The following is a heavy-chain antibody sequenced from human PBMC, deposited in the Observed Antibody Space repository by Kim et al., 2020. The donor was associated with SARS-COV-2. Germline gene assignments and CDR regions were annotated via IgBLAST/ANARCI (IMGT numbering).Heavy chain of an antibody. Sequence: GGSLRLSCAASGFTFSSYEMNWVRQAPGKGLEWGSYISSSGSTIYYADPVKGRFTISRDNAKNSLYLQMNSLRAEDTAGYYCAREGRYYYGSGTYYPYYYYGMDVWGQGTTVTVSS. CDR2: ISSSGSTI. CDR3: AREGRYYYGSGTYYPYYYYGMDV. D-gene: IGHD3-10*01. V-gene: IGHV3-48*03. CDR1: GFTFSSYE. J-gene: IGHJ6*02.